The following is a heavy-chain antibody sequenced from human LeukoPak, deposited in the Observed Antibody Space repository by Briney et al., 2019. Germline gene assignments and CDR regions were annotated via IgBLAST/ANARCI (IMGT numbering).Heavy chain of an antibody. V-gene: IGHV3-23*01. CDR3: AKWSPNIVVVPAAY. CDR2: ISGSGGST. J-gene: IGHJ4*02. Sequence: GGSLRLSCAASGFTFSSYAMSWVRQAPGKGLEWVSAISGSGGSTYYAVSVKGRFTISRDNSKNTLYLQMNSLRAEDTAVYYCAKWSPNIVVVPAAYWGQGTLVTVSS. CDR1: GFTFSSYA. D-gene: IGHD2-2*01.